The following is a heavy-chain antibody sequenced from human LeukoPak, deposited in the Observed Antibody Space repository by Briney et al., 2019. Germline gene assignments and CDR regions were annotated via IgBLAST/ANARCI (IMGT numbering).Heavy chain of an antibody. D-gene: IGHD3-10*02. V-gene: IGHV3-48*04. J-gene: IGHJ6*04. CDR1: GLTVNSYW. CDR2: ISSSGSTI. Sequence: GGSLRLSCAASGLTVNSYWMNWVRQAPGKGLEWVSYISSSGSTIYYADSVKGRFTISRDNAKNSLYLQMNSLRAEDTAVYYCTELGITMIGGVWGKGTTVTISS. CDR3: TELGITMIGGV.